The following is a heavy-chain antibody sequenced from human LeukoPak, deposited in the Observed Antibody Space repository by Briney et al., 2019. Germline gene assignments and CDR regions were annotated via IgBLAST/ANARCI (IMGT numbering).Heavy chain of an antibody. CDR2: IWYDGSNK. CDR3: AKDTGWFDP. D-gene: IGHD2-8*02. V-gene: IGHV3-33*06. CDR1: GFTFSSYG. Sequence: GGSLRLSCAASGFTFSSYGMHWVRQAPGKGLEWVAVIWYDGSNKYYADSVKGRFTISRDNSKNTPYLQMNSLSAEYTAVYYCAKDTGWFDPWGQGTLVTVSS. J-gene: IGHJ5*02.